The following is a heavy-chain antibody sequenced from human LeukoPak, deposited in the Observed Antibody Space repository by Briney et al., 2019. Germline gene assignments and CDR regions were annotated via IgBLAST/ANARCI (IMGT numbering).Heavy chain of an antibody. CDR3: ATLSGSNPDAFDI. CDR2: IYYSGST. J-gene: IGHJ3*02. Sequence: SETLSLTCTVSGGSICSYYWSWIRQPPGKGLEWIGYIYYSGSTNYNPSLKSRVTISVDTSKNQFSLKLSSVTAADTAVYYCATLSGSNPDAFDIWGQGTMVTVSS. CDR1: GGSICSYY. V-gene: IGHV4-59*08. D-gene: IGHD4-23*01.